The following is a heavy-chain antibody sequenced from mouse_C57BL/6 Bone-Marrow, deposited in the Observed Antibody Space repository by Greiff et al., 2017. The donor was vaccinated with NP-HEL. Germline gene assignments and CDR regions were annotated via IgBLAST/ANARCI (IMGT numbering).Heavy chain of an antibody. Sequence: QVQLQQSGAELAKPGASVKLSCKASGYTFTSYWMHWVKQRPGQGLEWIGYINPSSGYTKYNQKFKDQATLTADKSSSTAYMQLSSLTYEDSAVYYCARYYGSSYTWFAYWGQGTLVTVSA. V-gene: IGHV1-7*01. CDR1: GYTFTSYW. CDR3: ARYYGSSYTWFAY. D-gene: IGHD1-1*01. CDR2: INPSSGYT. J-gene: IGHJ3*01.